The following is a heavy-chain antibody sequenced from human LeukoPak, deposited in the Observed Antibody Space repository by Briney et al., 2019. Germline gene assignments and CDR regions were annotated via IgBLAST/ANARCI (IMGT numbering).Heavy chain of an antibody. V-gene: IGHV4-59*08. CDR3: AKHGNSGWVIDY. J-gene: IGHJ4*02. Sequence: SETLSLTCTVSGGSIGSNYWTWIRQPPGKGLEYIGYIYYTGGTNYNPSLRSRVTMSVDTSKNQFSLKLSSVTAADTAVYFCAKHGNSGWVIDYWGQGTLVTVSS. CDR1: GGSIGSNY. D-gene: IGHD6-19*01. CDR2: IYYTGGT.